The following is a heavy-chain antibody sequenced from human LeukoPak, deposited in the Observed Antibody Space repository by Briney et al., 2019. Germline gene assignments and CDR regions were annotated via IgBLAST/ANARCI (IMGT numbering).Heavy chain of an antibody. CDR2: ISYDGSNK. CDR1: GFTFSSYA. Sequence: GGSLRLSCAASGFTFSSYAMHWVRQAPGKGLEWVAVISYDGSNKYYADSVKGRFTISRDNSKNTLYLQMNSLRAEDTAVYYCARGALPAAAGTRGWFDPWGQGTLVTVSS. CDR3: ARGALPAAAGTRGWFDP. J-gene: IGHJ5*02. V-gene: IGHV3-30-3*01. D-gene: IGHD6-13*01.